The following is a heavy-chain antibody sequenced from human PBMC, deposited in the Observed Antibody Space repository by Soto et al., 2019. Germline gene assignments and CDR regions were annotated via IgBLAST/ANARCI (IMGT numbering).Heavy chain of an antibody. CDR2: NVNT. D-gene: IGHD3-10*01. CDR1: GGSISGYA. CDR3: ARESTIRGITHFDY. J-gene: IGHJ4*02. V-gene: IGHV4-4*07. Sequence: QVQLQESGPGLLRSSETLSLTCTISGGSISGYAYNWIRQLAGKGLEWIGRNVNTYYNPSLKIRVTVSVDTSNNQVSRKMTSVTAADTAVYYCARESTIRGITHFDYWGQGVLVTVSS.